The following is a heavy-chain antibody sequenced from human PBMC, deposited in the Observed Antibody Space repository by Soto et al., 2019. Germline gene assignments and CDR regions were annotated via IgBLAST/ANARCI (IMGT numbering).Heavy chain of an antibody. D-gene: IGHD3-3*01. CDR1: GYSFTSYW. J-gene: IGHJ6*02. CDR2: IYPGDSDT. Sequence: PGESLKLSCKGSGYSFTSYWIGWVRQMPGKGLECMGIIYPGDSDTRYSPSLQGQVTISVDKSISTAYLQWSSLKATDTAMYYCARHAYDFWSGHPNPRYYYGMDVWGQGTTVTVSS. CDR3: ARHAYDFWSGHPNPRYYYGMDV. V-gene: IGHV5-51*01.